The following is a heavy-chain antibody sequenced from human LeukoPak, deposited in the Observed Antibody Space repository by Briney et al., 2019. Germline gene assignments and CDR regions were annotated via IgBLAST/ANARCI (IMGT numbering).Heavy chain of an antibody. Sequence: SETLSLTCTVTGAAISSYYWSWIRQPPGKGLEWIGYIYYSGSTSYNPSLKRRLTISVDTSKNQFSLKLSSVTAADTAVYYCARALYYYDSSGYFFDYWGQGTLVTVSS. J-gene: IGHJ4*02. D-gene: IGHD3-22*01. CDR2: IYYSGST. V-gene: IGHV4-59*01. CDR3: ARALYYYDSSGYFFDY. CDR1: GAAISSYY.